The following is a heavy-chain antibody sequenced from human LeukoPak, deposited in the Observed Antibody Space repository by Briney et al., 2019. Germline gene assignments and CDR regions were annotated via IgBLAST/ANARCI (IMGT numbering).Heavy chain of an antibody. CDR3: ARDRYCSGGSCYSNYYGMDV. CDR1: GYTFTSYV. J-gene: IGHJ6*02. Sequence: GASVKVSCKASGYTFTSYVISWVRQAPGQGLEWMGWISAYNGNTNYAQKLQGRVTMTTDTSTSTAYMELRSLRSDDTAVYYCARDRYCSGGSCYSNYYGMDVWGQGTTVTVSS. D-gene: IGHD2-15*01. V-gene: IGHV1-18*01. CDR2: ISAYNGNT.